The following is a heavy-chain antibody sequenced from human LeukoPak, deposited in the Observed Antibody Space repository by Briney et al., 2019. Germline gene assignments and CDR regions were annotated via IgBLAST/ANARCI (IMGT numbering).Heavy chain of an antibody. CDR2: ISYDGSNK. D-gene: IGHD6-19*01. CDR1: GFTFSSYA. J-gene: IGHJ4*02. Sequence: PGRSLRLSCAASGFTFSSYAMHWVRQAPGKGLEWVAVISYDGSNKYYADSVKGRFTISRDNSKNTLYLQMNSLRAEDTAVYYCARVPPSSSGWSQFDYWGQGTLVTVSS. CDR3: ARVPPSSSGWSQFDY. V-gene: IGHV3-30-3*01.